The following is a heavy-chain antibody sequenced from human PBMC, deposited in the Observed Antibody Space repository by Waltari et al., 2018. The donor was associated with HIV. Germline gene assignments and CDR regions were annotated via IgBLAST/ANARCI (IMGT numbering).Heavy chain of an antibody. CDR1: GFTFSDHY. J-gene: IGHJ4*02. CDR2: SRNKANSFST. D-gene: IGHD4-17*01. Sequence: EVQLVESGGGLVQPGGSLRLSCATSGFTFSDHYVDWVRQAPGKGLEWIARSRNKANSFSTEYAASVKGRFSLSRDDSKNSLYLQMNSLKAEDTAVYFCTRSVTSVGNFDYWGQGTLVTVSS. CDR3: TRSVTSVGNFDY. V-gene: IGHV3-72*01.